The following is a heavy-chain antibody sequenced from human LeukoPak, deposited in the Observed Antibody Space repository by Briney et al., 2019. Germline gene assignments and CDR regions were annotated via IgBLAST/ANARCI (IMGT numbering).Heavy chain of an antibody. CDR1: GFTFSSYS. J-gene: IGHJ4*02. V-gene: IGHV3-21*01. CDR2: ISSSSSYI. D-gene: IGHD2-2*01. CDR3: ARDRGDVGYCSSTSCSNLDY. Sequence: GGSLRLSCAASGFTFSSYSMNWVRQAPGKGLEWVSSISSSSSYIYYADSVKGRFTISRDNAKNSLYLQMNSLSAEDTAVYYCARDRGDVGYCSSTSCSNLDYWGQGTLVTVSS.